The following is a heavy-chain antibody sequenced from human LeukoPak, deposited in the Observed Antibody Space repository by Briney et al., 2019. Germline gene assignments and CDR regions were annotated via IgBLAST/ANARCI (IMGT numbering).Heavy chain of an antibody. J-gene: IGHJ3*02. CDR3: ARYCSSTRCPSVADAFDI. V-gene: IGHV3-48*01. CDR1: GFTFSSYS. D-gene: IGHD2-2*01. CDR2: ISSSSSTI. Sequence: GGSLRLSYAASGFTFSSYSMNWVRQAPGKGLEWVSCISSSSSTIYYADSVKGRFTISRDNAKNSLYLQMNSLRAEDTAVYYCARYCSSTRCPSVADAFDIWGQGTMVTVSS.